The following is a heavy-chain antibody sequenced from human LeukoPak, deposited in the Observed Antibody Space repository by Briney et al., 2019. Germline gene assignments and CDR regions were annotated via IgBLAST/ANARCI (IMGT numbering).Heavy chain of an antibody. CDR1: GGSISSSSYY. Sequence: SETLSLTCTVSGGSISSSSYYWGWIRQPPGKGLEWIGSIYYSGSTYYNPSLKSRVTISVDTSKNQFSLKLSSVTAADTAVYYCARSRPTSDYGDYVNWFDPWGQGTLVTVSS. CDR3: ARSRPTSDYGDYVNWFDP. D-gene: IGHD4-17*01. CDR2: IYYSGST. V-gene: IGHV4-39*07. J-gene: IGHJ5*02.